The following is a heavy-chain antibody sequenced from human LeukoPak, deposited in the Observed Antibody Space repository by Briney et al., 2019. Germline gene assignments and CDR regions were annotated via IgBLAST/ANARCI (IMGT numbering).Heavy chain of an antibody. J-gene: IGHJ4*02. D-gene: IGHD6-13*01. CDR2: IRSKANSYAT. Sequence: GGSLRLSCAASGFTFSGSAMHWVRQASGKGLEWVGRIRSKANSYATAYAASVKGRFTISRDDSKNTAYLQMNSLKTEDTAVYYCTSELRGYSTPRNDYWGQGTLVTVSS. CDR1: GFTFSGSA. V-gene: IGHV3-73*01. CDR3: TSELRGYSTPRNDY.